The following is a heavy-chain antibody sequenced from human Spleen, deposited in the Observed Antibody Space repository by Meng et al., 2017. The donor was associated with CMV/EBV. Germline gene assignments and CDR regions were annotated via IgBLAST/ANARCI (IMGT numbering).Heavy chain of an antibody. CDR2: IWYDGSNK. CDR1: GFTFSSYG. Sequence: GESLKISCAASGFTFSSYGMHWVRQAPGKGLEWVAVIWYDGSNKYYADSVKGRFTISRDNSKNTLYLQMNSLRAEDTAVYYCAKGYYYYGMDVWGQGTTVTVSS. CDR3: AKGYYYYGMDV. J-gene: IGHJ6*02. V-gene: IGHV3-33*06.